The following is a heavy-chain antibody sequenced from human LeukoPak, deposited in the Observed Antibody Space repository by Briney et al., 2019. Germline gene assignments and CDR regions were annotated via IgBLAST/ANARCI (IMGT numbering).Heavy chain of an antibody. Sequence: GGSLRLSCAASGFTFSDHYMDWVRQTPEKGLEWVGRSRNKANSYTTEYAASVKGRFTISRDDSKNSLYLQMDSLKTEDTAVYYCSRAVAVAGLTGRKHHFDYWGQGTLVTVSS. V-gene: IGHV3-72*01. J-gene: IGHJ4*02. CDR2: SRNKANSYTT. D-gene: IGHD6-19*01. CDR1: GFTFSDHY. CDR3: SRAVAVAGLTGRKHHFDY.